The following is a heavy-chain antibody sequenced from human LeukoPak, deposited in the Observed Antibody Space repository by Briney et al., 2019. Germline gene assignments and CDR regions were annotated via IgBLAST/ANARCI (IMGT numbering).Heavy chain of an antibody. D-gene: IGHD2-15*01. V-gene: IGHV3-74*01. Sequence: GGSLGLSCAASGFTFSNYWMHWVRQAPGKGPVWVSRINTDGNITTYADSVKGRFSISRGNAKNALYLQMNSLRAEDTAVFYCARELSGSISRHFDYWGQGTLVTVSS. CDR1: GFTFSNYW. J-gene: IGHJ4*02. CDR3: ARELSGSISRHFDY. CDR2: INTDGNIT.